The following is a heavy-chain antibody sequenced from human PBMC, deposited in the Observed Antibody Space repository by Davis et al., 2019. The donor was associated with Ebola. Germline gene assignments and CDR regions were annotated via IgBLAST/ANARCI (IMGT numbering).Heavy chain of an antibody. CDR2: ISSNGGST. V-gene: IGHV3-64*01. Sequence: GESLKISCSASGYTVGSDFMIWARQAPGKGLEYVSAISSNGGSTYYANSVKGRFTISRDNSKNTLYLQMGSLRAEDMAVYYCARALNWNGYYYYYGMDVWGQGTTVTVSS. CDR1: GYTVGSDF. CDR3: ARALNWNGYYYYYGMDV. J-gene: IGHJ6*02. D-gene: IGHD1-20*01.